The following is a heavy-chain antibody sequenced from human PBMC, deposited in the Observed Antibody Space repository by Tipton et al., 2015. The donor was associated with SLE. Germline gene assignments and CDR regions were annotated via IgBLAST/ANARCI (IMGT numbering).Heavy chain of an antibody. CDR1: GGSISSYY. J-gene: IGHJ3*02. V-gene: IGHV4-59*08. CDR2: FYYSGSA. D-gene: IGHD3-22*01. Sequence: TLSLTCTVSGGSISSYYWSWIRQPPGKGLEWIGYFYYSGSANYNPSLKSRATISVDTSKNQFSLKLSSVTAADTAVYYCARGYDSSGYYYKAFDTWGQGTMVTVSS. CDR3: ARGYDSSGYYYKAFDT.